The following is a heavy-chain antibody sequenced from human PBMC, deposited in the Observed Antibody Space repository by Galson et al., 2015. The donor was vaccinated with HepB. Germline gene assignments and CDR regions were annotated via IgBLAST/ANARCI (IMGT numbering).Heavy chain of an antibody. D-gene: IGHD2-15*01. Sequence: SLRLSCAASGFTFRNYGMHWVRQAPGKGLQWVAVIWYDGSYTYFIESVKGRFTLSRDNSKNTLELQMNSLRDEDTAVYFCARDRSGGHWVDLWGQGTLVTVSS. CDR1: GFTFRNYG. V-gene: IGHV3-33*08. CDR2: IWYDGSYT. CDR3: ARDRSGGHWVDL. J-gene: IGHJ5*02.